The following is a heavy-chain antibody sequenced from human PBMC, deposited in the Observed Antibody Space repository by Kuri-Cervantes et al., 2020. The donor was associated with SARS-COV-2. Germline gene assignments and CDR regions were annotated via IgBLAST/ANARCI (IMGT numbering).Heavy chain of an antibody. V-gene: IGHV3-30*02. CDR3: ANDGGDTVLLFDY. D-gene: IGHD5-18*01. CDR2: IRFDGSNK. Sequence: GESLKISCAASGFSFNTYGMHWVRQAPGKGLEWVAFIRFDGSNKYYADSVKGRVTISRDNSKNSLYLQMNSLRAEDTAVYYCANDGGDTVLLFDYWGQGTLVTVSS. J-gene: IGHJ4*02. CDR1: GFSFNTYG.